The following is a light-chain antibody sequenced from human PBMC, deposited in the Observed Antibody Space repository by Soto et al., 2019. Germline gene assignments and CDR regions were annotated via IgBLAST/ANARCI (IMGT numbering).Light chain of an antibody. CDR2: LGS. J-gene: IGKJ1*01. V-gene: IGKV2-28*01. CDR3: MQALQTEWT. Sequence: DIVMTQSPLSLPVTPGEPASISCRSSQSLLHSNGFNYLDWYLQKPGQSPQLLIYLGSTRASGVPDRFSGSGSGTDFTLKISRVEAEDVGVYYCMQALQTEWTFGQGTKVDIK. CDR1: QSLLHSNGFNY.